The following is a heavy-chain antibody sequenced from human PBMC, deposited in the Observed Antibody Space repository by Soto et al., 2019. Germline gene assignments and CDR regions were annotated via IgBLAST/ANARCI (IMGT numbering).Heavy chain of an antibody. V-gene: IGHV4-39*02. J-gene: IGHJ4*02. CDR1: GGSISSTGHY. Sequence: QLQLQESGPGLVKPSETLSLTCSVSGGSISSTGHYWGWIRQPPGKGLEWIGNIYYAGSPYYNPSLKSRVTISGDTSKNHFSLALASVTAADPAVYYCARLMGVVTVDYWGQGALVTVSS. CDR2: IYYAGSP. CDR3: ARLMGVVTVDY. D-gene: IGHD2-21*02.